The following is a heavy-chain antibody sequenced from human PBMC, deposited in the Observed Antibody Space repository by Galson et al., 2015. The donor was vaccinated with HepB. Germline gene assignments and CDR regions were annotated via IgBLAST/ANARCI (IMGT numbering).Heavy chain of an antibody. Sequence: SVKVSCKASGYTFTSYDINWVRQATGQGLERMGWMNPNSGNTGYSQKFQGRVTMTRNTSITTAYMELNSLRSEDTAVYYCARGGLPSHWGQGTLVTVSS. V-gene: IGHV1-8*02. CDR2: MNPNSGNT. CDR1: GYTFTSYD. J-gene: IGHJ4*02. CDR3: ARGGLPSH.